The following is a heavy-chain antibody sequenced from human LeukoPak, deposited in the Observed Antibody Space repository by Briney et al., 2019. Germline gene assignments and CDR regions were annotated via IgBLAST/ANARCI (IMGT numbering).Heavy chain of an antibody. D-gene: IGHD6-13*01. J-gene: IGHJ3*02. CDR2: IYTSGST. CDR1: GFTFSSYS. CDR3: ARDRGSSLYFDAFDI. Sequence: KTGGSLRLSCAASGFTFSSYSMNWIRQPPGKGLEWVGRIYTSGSTNYNPSLKSRVTMSVDTSKNQFSLKLSSVTAADTAVYYCARDRGSSLYFDAFDIWGQGTMVTVSS. V-gene: IGHV4-4*07.